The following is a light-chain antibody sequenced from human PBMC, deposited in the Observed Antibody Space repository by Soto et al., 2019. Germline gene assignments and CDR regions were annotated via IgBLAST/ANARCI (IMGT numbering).Light chain of an antibody. CDR1: QSVNSNY. V-gene: IGKV3-20*01. CDR3: PQYGSSQFT. Sequence: EIVLMQSPGTLSLSPGEGATLSCRASQSVNSNYLAWYQQKPGQAPTVHIFDTYRRATGVPDRFSGSWSGTDFSHSISNLEPDDFAVYYCPQYGSSQFTFGPGTKVNIK. CDR2: DTY. J-gene: IGKJ3*01.